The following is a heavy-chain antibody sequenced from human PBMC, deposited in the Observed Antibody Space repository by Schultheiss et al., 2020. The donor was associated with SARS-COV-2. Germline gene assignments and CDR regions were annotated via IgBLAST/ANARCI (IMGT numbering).Heavy chain of an antibody. CDR3: AIGWRRGGLGYYYDSSGPMYYFDY. CDR2: IYYSGST. D-gene: IGHD3-22*01. J-gene: IGHJ4*02. CDR1: GGSISSYY. V-gene: IGHV4-59*01. Sequence: SQTLSLTCTVSGGSISSYYWSWIRQPPGKGLEWIGYIYYSGSTNYNPSLKSRVTISVDTSKNQFSLKLSSVTAADTAVYYCAIGWRRGGLGYYYDSSGPMYYFDYWGQGALVTVSS.